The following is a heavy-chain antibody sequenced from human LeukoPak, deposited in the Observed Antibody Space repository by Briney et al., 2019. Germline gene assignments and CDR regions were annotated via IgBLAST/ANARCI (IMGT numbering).Heavy chain of an antibody. CDR1: GYTFTSYD. CDR2: MNPNSGNT. J-gene: IGHJ4*02. CDR3: ARDSTVGGFDY. Sequence: ASVKVSCKASGYTFTSYDINWVRQATGQGLEWMGWMNPNSGNTGYAQKFQGRVTMTRNTSISTAYMELRSLRSDDTAVYYCARDSTVGGFDYWGQGTLVTVSS. D-gene: IGHD2-15*01. V-gene: IGHV1-8*01.